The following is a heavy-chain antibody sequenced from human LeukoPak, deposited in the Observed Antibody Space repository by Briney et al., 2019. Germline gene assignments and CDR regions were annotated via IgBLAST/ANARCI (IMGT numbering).Heavy chain of an antibody. CDR2: ISSSSSTI. V-gene: IGHV3-48*01. D-gene: IGHD6-19*01. J-gene: IGHJ3*02. CDR3: ARDQEQWLVGSAFDI. Sequence: GGSLRLSCAASGFTFSSYSMNWVRQAPGKGLEWVSYISSSSSTIYYADSVKGRFTISRDNAKNSLYLQMNSLRAEDTAVYYCARDQEQWLVGSAFDIWGQGTMVTVSS. CDR1: GFTFSSYS.